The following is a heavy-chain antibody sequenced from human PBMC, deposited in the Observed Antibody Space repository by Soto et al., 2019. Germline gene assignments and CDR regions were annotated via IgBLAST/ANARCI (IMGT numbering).Heavy chain of an antibody. J-gene: IGHJ6*02. Sequence: QVQLVESGGGVVQPGRSLRLSCAASRFTFSSYGMHWVRQAPGKGLEWVAVISYDGSNKYYADSVKGRFTISRDNSKKTLYLQMNSLRAGDTAVHYCAKDSGSGWYNGMDAWGQGTTVTVSS. V-gene: IGHV3-30*18. CDR2: ISYDGSNK. CDR1: RFTFSSYG. CDR3: AKDSGSGWYNGMDA. D-gene: IGHD6-19*01.